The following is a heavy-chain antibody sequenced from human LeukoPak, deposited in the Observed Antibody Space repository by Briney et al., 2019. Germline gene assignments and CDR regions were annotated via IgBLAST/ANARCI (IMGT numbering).Heavy chain of an antibody. Sequence: GGSLRLSCAASRCTFSSYEVNWVSQAQGKGLEWVSSISSSGSTIYYADSVNGRFTISRDNAKNSLYLQMNSLRAEDTAVYYCARDRVAARPHYYYYYGMDVWGQGTTVTVSS. CDR3: ARDRVAARPHYYYYYGMDV. D-gene: IGHD6-6*01. CDR2: ISSSGSTI. V-gene: IGHV3-48*03. CDR1: RCTFSSYE. J-gene: IGHJ6*02.